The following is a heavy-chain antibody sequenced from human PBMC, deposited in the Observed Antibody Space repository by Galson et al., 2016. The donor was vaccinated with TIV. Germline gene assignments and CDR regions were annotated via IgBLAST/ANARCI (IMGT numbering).Heavy chain of an antibody. CDR3: ARVRGEFYDSSGYYDS. Sequence: SVKVSCKASGVIFRNFAITWVRQAPGQGLEWMGRITPIFGTTKYAQKFQGRVTLTADDSTSTAYMELSFLRSEDMAIYYCARVRGEFYDSSGYYDSWGQGTLVSVSS. J-gene: IGHJ4*02. CDR2: ITPIFGTT. CDR1: GVIFRNFA. V-gene: IGHV1-69*13. D-gene: IGHD3-22*01.